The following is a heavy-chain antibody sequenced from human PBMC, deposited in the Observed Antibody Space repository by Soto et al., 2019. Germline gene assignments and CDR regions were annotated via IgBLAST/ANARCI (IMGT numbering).Heavy chain of an antibody. CDR3: ARGPPQLRYFDWLLGWFDP. CDR1: GYTFTSYG. V-gene: IGHV1-18*01. CDR2: ISAYNGNT. Sequence: ASAKVSCKASGYTFTSYGISWVRQAPGQGLEWMGWISAYNGNTNYAQKLQGRVTMATDTSTSTAYMELRSLRSDDTAVYYCARGPPQLRYFDWLLGWFDPWGQGTLVTVSS. D-gene: IGHD3-9*01. J-gene: IGHJ5*02.